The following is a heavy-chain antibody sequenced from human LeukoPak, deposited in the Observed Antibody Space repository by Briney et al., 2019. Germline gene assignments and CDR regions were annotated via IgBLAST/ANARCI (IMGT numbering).Heavy chain of an antibody. Sequence: VASVKVSCKASGYTFTGYYMHWVRQAPGQGLEWMGWINPNSGGTNYAQKFQGRVTMTRDTSIGTAYMELSRLRSDDTAVYYCARSVRTMVRGVIPPDYWGQGTLVTVSS. CDR2: INPNSGGT. CDR3: ARSVRTMVRGVIPPDY. D-gene: IGHD3-10*01. J-gene: IGHJ4*02. V-gene: IGHV1-2*02. CDR1: GYTFTGYY.